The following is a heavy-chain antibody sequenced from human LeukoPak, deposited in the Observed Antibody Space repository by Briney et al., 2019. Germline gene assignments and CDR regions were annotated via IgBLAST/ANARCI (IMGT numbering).Heavy chain of an antibody. CDR1: GFTVSSNY. Sequence: TGGSLRLSCAASGFTVSSNYMSWVRQAPGKGLEWVSVIYSGGSTYYAGSVKGRFTISRDNSKNTLYLQMNSLRAEDTAVYYCAKEASDQGRYYWGQGTLVTVSS. D-gene: IGHD2-2*01. V-gene: IGHV3-53*01. CDR2: IYSGGST. J-gene: IGHJ4*02. CDR3: AKEASDQGRYY.